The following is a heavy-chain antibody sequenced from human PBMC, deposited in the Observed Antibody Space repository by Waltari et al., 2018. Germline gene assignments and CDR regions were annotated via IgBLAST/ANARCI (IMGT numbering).Heavy chain of an antibody. J-gene: IGHJ2*01. CDR2: IYVNGAT. D-gene: IGHD3-16*01. Sequence: QVQLQESGPGLVKPLETLSLTCTVSGGSMKSYYWSWLRQSPDKGLEWIGYIYVNGATNYNPSHQSRDSISLDTSTYQFSLELSSMTAADTAIYFCARGVYTFESRWHYDLWGRGTLVTVSS. CDR1: GGSMKSYY. V-gene: IGHV4-59*13. CDR3: ARGVYTFESRWHYDL.